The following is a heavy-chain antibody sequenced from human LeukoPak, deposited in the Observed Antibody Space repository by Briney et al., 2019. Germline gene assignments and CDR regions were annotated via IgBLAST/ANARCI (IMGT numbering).Heavy chain of an antibody. CDR2: IKQDGSEK. CDR1: GFTFSSYW. CDR3: ARDLCTTTSCLDY. Sequence: GGSLRLSCAASGFTFSSYWMSWVRQAPGKGLEWVANIKQDGSEKYYVDSVKGRFTISREDSESTVYLQMNSLRAEDTAIYYCARDLCTTTSCLDYWGQGTPVTVSS. V-gene: IGHV3-7*01. J-gene: IGHJ4*02. D-gene: IGHD2-2*01.